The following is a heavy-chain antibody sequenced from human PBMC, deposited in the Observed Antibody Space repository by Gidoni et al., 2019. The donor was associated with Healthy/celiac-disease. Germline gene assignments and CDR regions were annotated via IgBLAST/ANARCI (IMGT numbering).Heavy chain of an antibody. CDR2: IYTMGRT. CDR3: ARDSSPRDREMATNGRGWFDP. D-gene: IGHD5-12*01. J-gene: IGHJ5*02. CDR1: GGSISRYY. V-gene: IGHV4-4*07. Sequence: QVQLQESGPGLVKPSETLSLTCTVSGGSISRYYWSWIRQPAGKGLEWIGRIYTMGRTNYTPPLKSRGTMSVDTSKNQFSLKLSSVTAADTAVYYCARDSSPRDREMATNGRGWFDPWGQGTLVTVSS.